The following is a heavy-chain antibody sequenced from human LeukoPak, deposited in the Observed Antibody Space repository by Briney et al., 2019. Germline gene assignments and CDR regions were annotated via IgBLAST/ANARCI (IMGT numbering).Heavy chain of an antibody. CDR2: INPNSGGT. J-gene: IGHJ4*02. Sequence: ASVKVSCKASGGTFSSYAISWVRQAPGQGLEWMGWINPNSGGTNYAQKFQGRVTMTRDTSISTAYMELSRLRSDDTAVYYCARVLSGSYYYFDYWGQGTLVTVSS. CDR1: GGTFSSYA. V-gene: IGHV1-2*02. D-gene: IGHD1-26*01. CDR3: ARVLSGSYYYFDY.